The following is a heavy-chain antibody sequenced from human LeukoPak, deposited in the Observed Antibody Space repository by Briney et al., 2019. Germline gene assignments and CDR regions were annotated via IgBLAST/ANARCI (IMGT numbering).Heavy chain of an antibody. V-gene: IGHV3-23*01. CDR2: VSTGGSST. D-gene: IGHD2-21*01. Sequence: PGGSLRLSCVASGFKFSHYAMHWVRQAPGKGLEWVSLVSTGGSSTYYADSVKGRFNVSRDNAKDTLFLQRSSLRAEDTAIYYCAKGGVISETFDCWGRGVLVTVSS. CDR3: AKGGVISETFDC. J-gene: IGHJ4*02. CDR1: GFKFSHYA.